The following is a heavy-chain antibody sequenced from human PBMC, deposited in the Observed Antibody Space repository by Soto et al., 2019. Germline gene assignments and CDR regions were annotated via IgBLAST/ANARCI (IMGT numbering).Heavy chain of an antibody. CDR1: GFTFSSFG. Sequence: QVQVVESGGGVVQPGRSLRLSCAASGFTFSSFGMHWVRQAPGKGLEWVSLIWNDGSKKSYGDSVKSRFTISRDNSRNTVYLQKNSLRADDTAVYYCARDASYYSLWSGYYPSRNGMDVWGQGTTVTVSS. J-gene: IGHJ6*02. CDR3: ARDASYYSLWSGYYPSRNGMDV. V-gene: IGHV3-33*01. D-gene: IGHD3-3*01. CDR2: IWNDGSKK.